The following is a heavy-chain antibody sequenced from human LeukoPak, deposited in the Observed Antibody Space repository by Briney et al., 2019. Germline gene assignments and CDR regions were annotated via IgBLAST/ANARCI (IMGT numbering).Heavy chain of an antibody. CDR2: ISSSSSTI. V-gene: IGHV3-48*04. D-gene: IGHD3-10*01. CDR3: ARVGGSGSYGYYYGMDV. CDR1: GFTFSSSS. J-gene: IGHJ6*02. Sequence: PGGSLRLSCAASGFTFSSSSTNWVRQAPGKGLEWVSYISSSSSTIYYADSVKGRFTISRDNAKNSLYLQMNSLRAEDTAVYYCARVGGSGSYGYYYGMDVWGQGTTVTVSS.